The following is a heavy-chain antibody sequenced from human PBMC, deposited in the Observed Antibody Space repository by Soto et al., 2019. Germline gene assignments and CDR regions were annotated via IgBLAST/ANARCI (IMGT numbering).Heavy chain of an antibody. CDR2: ISFDGNNE. V-gene: IGHV3-30*18. CDR1: GFTFRNYG. D-gene: IGHD4-17*01. CDR3: TNDLLQTTVTTPGS. J-gene: IGHJ5*02. Sequence: QVQRVESGGGVVQPGRSLRLSCTASGFTFRNYGMHWVRQAPGKGLEWVAVISFDGNNEYYSGSVKGRFTISRDNFKDSLYLHMYSMIAEDLAVYYCTNDLLQTTVTTPGSWGQGTLVTVSS.